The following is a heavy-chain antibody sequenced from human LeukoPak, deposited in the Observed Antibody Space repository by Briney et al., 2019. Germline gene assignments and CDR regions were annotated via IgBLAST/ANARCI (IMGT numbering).Heavy chain of an antibody. J-gene: IGHJ4*02. Sequence: GGSLRLSCAASGFTFSSYWMSWVRQAPGKGLEWVANIKHDGSEKYYVDSVEGRFTISRDNAKNSLYLQMNSLRAEDTAVYYCASPPVGYYDSSAYFDYWGQGTLVTVSS. V-gene: IGHV3-7*05. CDR3: ASPPVGYYDSSAYFDY. CDR2: IKHDGSEK. CDR1: GFTFSSYW. D-gene: IGHD3-22*01.